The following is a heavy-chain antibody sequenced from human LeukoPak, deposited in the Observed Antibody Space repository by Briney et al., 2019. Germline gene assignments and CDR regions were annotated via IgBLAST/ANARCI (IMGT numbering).Heavy chain of an antibody. CDR1: GFTFSSYA. Sequence: GGSLRLSCAASGFTFSSYAMSWVRQAPGKGLESVSVIYAGGSTYYADSVKGRFTISRDNSKNTLYLQMNSLRAEDTAVYYCARLRTYGFDYWGQGTLVTVSS. CDR2: IYAGGST. J-gene: IGHJ4*02. D-gene: IGHD3-10*01. CDR3: ARLRTYGFDY. V-gene: IGHV3-23*03.